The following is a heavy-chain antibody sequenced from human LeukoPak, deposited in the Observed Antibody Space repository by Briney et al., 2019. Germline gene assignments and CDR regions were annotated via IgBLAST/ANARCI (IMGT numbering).Heavy chain of an antibody. Sequence: PGGSLRLSCAASGFTFSSYAMHWVRQAPGKGLEWVAVISYDGSNKYYADSVKGRFTISRDNSKNTLYLQMNSLRAEDTAVYYCAKDREAAAGKGGVYYYYYMDVWGKGTTVTVSS. CDR2: ISYDGSNK. CDR3: AKDREAAAGKGGVYYYYYMDV. J-gene: IGHJ6*03. D-gene: IGHD6-13*01. V-gene: IGHV3-30-3*01. CDR1: GFTFSSYA.